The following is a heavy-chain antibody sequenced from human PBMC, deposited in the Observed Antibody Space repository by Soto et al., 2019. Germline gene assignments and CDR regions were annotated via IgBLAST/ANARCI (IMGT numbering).Heavy chain of an antibody. J-gene: IGHJ4*02. D-gene: IGHD3-22*01. CDR2: IYHRGAT. CDR1: GGSISTTNW. V-gene: IGHV4-4*02. CDR3: ARRDYCDSTGYMNY. Sequence: PSETLSLTCAVSGGSISTTNWCTWVLQPPGNELEWIGEIYHRGATNSNPSLESRVTMSIDKSKNQFSLKLSSLTAADTAFYYCARRDYCDSTGYMNYWGQGALVTVSS.